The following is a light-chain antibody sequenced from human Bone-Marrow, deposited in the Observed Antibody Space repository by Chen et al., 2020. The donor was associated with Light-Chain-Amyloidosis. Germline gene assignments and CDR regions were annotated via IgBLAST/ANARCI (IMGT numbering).Light chain of an antibody. CDR1: SSDVGGYNH. CDR3: SSYTSSVSYV. CDR2: EVS. V-gene: IGLV2-14*01. J-gene: IGLJ1*01. Sequence: QSALTQPASVSGSPGQSITISCTGTSSDVGGYNHVSWYQHHPGKAPKLRIYEVSHRPSGISNRFSASKSGNTASLSISGLQAEDEADYYCSSYTSSVSYVFGSGTKVTVL.